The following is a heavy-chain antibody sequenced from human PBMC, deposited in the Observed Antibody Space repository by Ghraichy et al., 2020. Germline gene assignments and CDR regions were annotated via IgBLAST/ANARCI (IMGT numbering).Heavy chain of an antibody. D-gene: IGHD3-22*01. CDR3: ARDFFGYDSSEGAFDI. CDR1: GFTFSSYW. J-gene: IGHJ3*02. CDR2: IKQDGSEK. V-gene: IGHV3-7*01. Sequence: GESLNISCAASGFTFSSYWMSWVRQAPGKGLEWVANIKQDGSEKYYVDSVKGRFTISRDNAKNSLYLQMNSLRAEDTAVYYCARDFFGYDSSEGAFDIWGQGTMVTVSS.